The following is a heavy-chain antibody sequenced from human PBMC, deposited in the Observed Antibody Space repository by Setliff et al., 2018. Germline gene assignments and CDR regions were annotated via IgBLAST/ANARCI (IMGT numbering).Heavy chain of an antibody. Sequence: PSETLSLTCSVSGASISSGSNYWSWIRQPAGKGVEWIGHILSSGGTNYNPSLKNRVSISLDTSKNQCSRNLNSVTAADTAVYFCASDTHHDPVSSNWYRNWFDPWGQGILVTVSS. CDR1: GASISSGSNY. V-gene: IGHV4-61*09. CDR3: ASDTHHDPVSSNWYRNWFDP. J-gene: IGHJ5*02. D-gene: IGHD6-13*01. CDR2: ILSSGGT.